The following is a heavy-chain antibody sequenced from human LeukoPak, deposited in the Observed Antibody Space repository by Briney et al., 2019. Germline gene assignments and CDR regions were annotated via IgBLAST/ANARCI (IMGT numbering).Heavy chain of an antibody. CDR3: ARDPNLYGSGSSTYYWFDP. CDR2: ISAYNGNT. CDR1: GYTFTSYG. J-gene: IGHJ5*02. V-gene: IGHV1-18*01. D-gene: IGHD3-10*01. Sequence: ASVKVSCKASGYTFTSYGISWVRQAPGQGLEWMGWISAYNGNTNYAQKLQGRVTMTTDTSTSTAYMELRSLRSDDTAVYYCARDPNLYGSGSSTYYWFDPWGQGTLVTVSS.